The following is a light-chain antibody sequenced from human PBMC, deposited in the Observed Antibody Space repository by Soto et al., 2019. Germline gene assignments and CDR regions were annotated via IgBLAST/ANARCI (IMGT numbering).Light chain of an antibody. Sequence: EIVLTQSPGTLSLSPGESATLSCRASQIGSNNYLAWYQQKPGQAPRLLMYGASSRATGIPARFSGSGSGADSTLTISREAQEDVADYCYQRYGSPGTFGGGTKVDIK. CDR2: GAS. V-gene: IGKV3-20*01. CDR1: QIGSNNY. CDR3: QRYGSPGT. J-gene: IGKJ4*02.